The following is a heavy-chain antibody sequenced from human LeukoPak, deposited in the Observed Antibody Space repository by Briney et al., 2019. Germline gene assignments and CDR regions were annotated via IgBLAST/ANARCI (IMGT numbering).Heavy chain of an antibody. D-gene: IGHD3-10*01. CDR1: GGALNTYA. CDR2: IIPILHMV. CDR3: ARDAYDGSTSHVSEAFDY. Sequence: ASVKVSCKASGGALNTYAISWVRLAPGQGLEWMGRIIPILHMVKHAQTVQGRVTITADKSTNTAAKELRSLRSEDTAVYYCARDAYDGSTSHVSEAFDYWGQGTLVTVSS. V-gene: IGHV1-69*04. J-gene: IGHJ4*02.